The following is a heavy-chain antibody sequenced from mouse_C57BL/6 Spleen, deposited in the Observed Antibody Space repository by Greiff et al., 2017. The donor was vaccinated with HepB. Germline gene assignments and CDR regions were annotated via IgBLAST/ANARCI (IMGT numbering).Heavy chain of an antibody. J-gene: IGHJ1*03. CDR1: GYTFTDYY. V-gene: IGHV1-26*01. CDR3: ARELGGYWYFDV. Sequence: EVQLQQSGPELVKPGASVKISCKASGYTFTDYYMNWVKQSHGKSLEWIGDINPNNGGTSYNQKFKGKATLTVDKSSSTAYMELRSLTSEDSAVYYCARELGGYWYFDVWGTGTTVTVSS. D-gene: IGHD4-1*01. CDR2: INPNNGGT.